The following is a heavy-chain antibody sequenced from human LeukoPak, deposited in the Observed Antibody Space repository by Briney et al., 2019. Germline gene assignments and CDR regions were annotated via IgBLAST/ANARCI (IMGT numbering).Heavy chain of an antibody. J-gene: IGHJ4*02. CDR3: ARDAEGSGSYYYFDY. CDR2: IWSDESNK. Sequence: GRSLRLSCAASGFTFSGYGMHWVRQAPGKGLEWVAVIWSDESNKYYADSVKGRFTISRDTSKNTLYLQINSLRADDTAMYYCARDAEGSGSYYYFDYWGLGTLVTVSS. V-gene: IGHV3-33*01. CDR1: GFTFSGYG. D-gene: IGHD3-10*01.